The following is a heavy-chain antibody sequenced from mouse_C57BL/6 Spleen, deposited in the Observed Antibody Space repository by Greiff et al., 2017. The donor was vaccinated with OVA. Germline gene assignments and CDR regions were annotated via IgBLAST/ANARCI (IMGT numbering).Heavy chain of an antibody. CDR2: INPSSGYN. V-gene: IGHV1-7*01. Sequence: VQLQQSGAELAKPGASVKLSCKASGYTFTSYWMHWVKQRPGKGLEWIGYINPSSGYNKYNQKFKDKATLTADKSSSTAYMQLSRLTYADSAVYYCASGAAQAPFAYWGQGTLVTVAA. D-gene: IGHD3-2*02. CDR1: GYTFTSYW. J-gene: IGHJ3*01. CDR3: ASGAAQAPFAY.